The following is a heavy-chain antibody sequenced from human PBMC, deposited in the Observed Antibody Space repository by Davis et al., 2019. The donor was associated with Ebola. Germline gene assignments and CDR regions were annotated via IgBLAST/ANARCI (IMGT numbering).Heavy chain of an antibody. CDR2: IYYSGST. CDR3: ARHGDYGDYYDGRRYFDY. D-gene: IGHD4-17*01. J-gene: IGHJ4*02. Sequence: SETLSLTCTVSGGSISSSSYYWGWIRQPPGKGLEWIGSIYYSGSTYYNPSLKSRVTISVDTSKNQFSLKLSSVTAADTAVYYCARHGDYGDYYDGRRYFDYWGQGTLVTVSS. CDR1: GGSISSSSYY. V-gene: IGHV4-39*01.